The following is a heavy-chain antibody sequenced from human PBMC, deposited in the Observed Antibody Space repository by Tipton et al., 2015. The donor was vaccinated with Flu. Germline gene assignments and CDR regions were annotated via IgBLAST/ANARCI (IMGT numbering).Heavy chain of an antibody. J-gene: IGHJ6*02. Sequence: QLVQSGAEVKRPGASVKVSCKASGYTFASYDINWVRQATGQGLEWMGWMNPNSGNTGPAQKFQGRISMTRNTPISTAFMGVSSLGSENTAVYYCAGVGFRRYGMDVWGQGTAVTVSS. CDR2: MNPNSGNT. V-gene: IGHV1-8*01. CDR1: GYTFASYD. CDR3: AGVGFRRYGMDV. D-gene: IGHD2/OR15-2a*01.